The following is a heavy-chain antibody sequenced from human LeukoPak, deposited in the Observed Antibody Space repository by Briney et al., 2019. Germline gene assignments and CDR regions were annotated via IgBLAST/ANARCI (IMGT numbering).Heavy chain of an antibody. CDR3: ARDLGYCGSGSYYRPFLY. J-gene: IGHJ4*02. CDR2: INPSGDST. D-gene: IGHD3-10*01. Sequence: GASVKVSCKASGYTFTINHIHWVRQAPGQRLEWMGVINPSGDSTTYAQNFQGRVTITRDTSASTAYMELSSLRSEDTAVYYCARDLGYCGSGSYYRPFLYWGQGTLVTVSS. V-gene: IGHV1-46*01. CDR1: GYTFTINH.